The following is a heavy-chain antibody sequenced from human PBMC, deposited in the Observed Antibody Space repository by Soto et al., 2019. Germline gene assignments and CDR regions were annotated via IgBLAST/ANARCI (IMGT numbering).Heavy chain of an antibody. V-gene: IGHV3-23*01. J-gene: IGHJ4*02. CDR2: LSDSGGSI. CDR3: AKVSSSWYAGFFDL. Sequence: PGGSLRLSCTASGFTFSSHAMTWVRQAPGKGLEWVSGLSDSGGSIYYADSVKGRFTIFRDKSMNTLYLQMNTLRAEDTAVYYCAKVSSSWYAGFFDLWGPGTLVTVSS. CDR1: GFTFSSHA. D-gene: IGHD6-13*01.